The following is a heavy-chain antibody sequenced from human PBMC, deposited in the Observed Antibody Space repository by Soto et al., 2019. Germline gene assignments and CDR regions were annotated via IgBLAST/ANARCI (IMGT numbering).Heavy chain of an antibody. J-gene: IGHJ4*02. CDR2: INPSGGST. CDR3: AREGRNEQLVPAFDY. V-gene: IGHV1-46*01. Sequence: GASVKVSCKASGYTFTSYYMHWVRQAPGRGLEWMGIINPSGGSTSYAQKFQGRVTMTRDTSTSTVYMELSSLRSEDTAVYYCAREGRNEQLVPAFDYWGQGTLVTVSS. CDR1: GYTFTSYY. D-gene: IGHD6-6*01.